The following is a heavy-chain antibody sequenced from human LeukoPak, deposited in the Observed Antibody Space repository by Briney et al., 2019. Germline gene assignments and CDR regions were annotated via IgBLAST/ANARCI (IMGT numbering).Heavy chain of an antibody. D-gene: IGHD3-16*01. V-gene: IGHV3-33*01. J-gene: IGHJ6*02. Sequence: GRSLRLSCTASGFSFSTYAMHWVRQAPGKGLEWVAVIWHDGSIEYYDASVKGRFTISRDISKHTLFLQMISLRAEDTAVYYCARDKYYSDGSGSYGMDVWGQGATVTVSS. CDR3: ARDKYYSDGSGSYGMDV. CDR1: GFSFSTYA. CDR2: IWHDGSIE.